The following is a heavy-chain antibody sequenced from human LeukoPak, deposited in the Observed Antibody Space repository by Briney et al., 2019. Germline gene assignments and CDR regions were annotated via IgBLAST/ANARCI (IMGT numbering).Heavy chain of an antibody. Sequence: PGGSLRLSCAASGFTFSSYGMHWVRQAPGKGLEWVAVIWYDGSNKYYADSVKGRFTISRDNSKNTLYLQMNSLRAEDTAVYYCAREISEGNHYDSSGLDYWGQGTLVTVSS. V-gene: IGHV3-33*01. J-gene: IGHJ4*02. CDR2: IWYDGSNK. CDR3: AREISEGNHYDSSGLDY. D-gene: IGHD3-22*01. CDR1: GFTFSSYG.